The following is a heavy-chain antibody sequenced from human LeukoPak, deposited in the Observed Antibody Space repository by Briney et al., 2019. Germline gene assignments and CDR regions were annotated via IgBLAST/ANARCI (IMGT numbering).Heavy chain of an antibody. J-gene: IGHJ6*02. Sequence: GSLRLSCAASGFTFSSYAMHWVRQAPGKGLEWVAVISYDGSNKYYADSVKGRFTISRDNSKNTLYLQMNSLRAEDTAFYYCAKDISSASGYYYYGMDVWGQGTTVTVSS. CDR3: AKDISSASGYYYYGMDV. D-gene: IGHD3-3*02. V-gene: IGHV3-30-3*01. CDR2: ISYDGSNK. CDR1: GFTFSSYA.